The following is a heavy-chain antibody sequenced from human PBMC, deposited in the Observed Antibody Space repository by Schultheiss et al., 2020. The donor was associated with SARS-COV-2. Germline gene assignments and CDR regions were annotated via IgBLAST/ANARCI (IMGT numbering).Heavy chain of an antibody. CDR2: IYHSGST. CDR3: ARAKSNWFDP. V-gene: IGHV4-4*02. CDR1: GGSISSSNW. J-gene: IGHJ5*02. Sequence: SETLSLTCAVSGGSISSSNWWSWVRQPPGKGLEWIGEIYHSGSTNYNPSLKSRVTISVDTSKNQFSLKLSSVTAADTAVYYCARAKSNWFDPWGQGTLVTVSS.